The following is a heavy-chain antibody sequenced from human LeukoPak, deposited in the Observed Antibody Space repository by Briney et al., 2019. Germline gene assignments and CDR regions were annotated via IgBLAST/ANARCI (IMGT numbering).Heavy chain of an antibody. CDR3: ARVKGGATFPDAFDI. J-gene: IGHJ3*02. V-gene: IGHV3-23*01. Sequence: PGGSLRLSCAASGFTFSSYAMSWVRQAPGKGLEWVSAISGSGGSTYYADSVKGRFTISRDNSKNTLYLQMNSLRAEDTAVYYCARVKGGATFPDAFDIWGQGTMVTVSS. CDR1: GFTFSSYA. CDR2: ISGSGGST. D-gene: IGHD1-26*01.